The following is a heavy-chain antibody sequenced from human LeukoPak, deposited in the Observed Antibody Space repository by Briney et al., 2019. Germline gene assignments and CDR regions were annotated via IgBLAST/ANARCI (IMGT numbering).Heavy chain of an antibody. Sequence: ASVKVSCKASGYTFTSYYMHWVRQAPGQGLEWMGIINPSGGSTSYAQKFQGRVTMTRDMSTSTVYMELSSLRSEDTAVYYCARELEMATTNDAFDIWGQGTMVTVSS. CDR1: GYTFTSYY. CDR2: INPSGGST. J-gene: IGHJ3*02. CDR3: ARELEMATTNDAFDI. V-gene: IGHV1-46*01. D-gene: IGHD5-24*01.